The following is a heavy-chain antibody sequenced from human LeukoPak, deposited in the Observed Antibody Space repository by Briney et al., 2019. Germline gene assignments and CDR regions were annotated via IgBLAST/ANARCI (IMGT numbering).Heavy chain of an antibody. J-gene: IGHJ4*02. Sequence: GRSLRLSCAASGFTFSSYGMHWVRQAPGKGLEWVAVISYDGSNKYYADSVKGRFTISRDKSKNTLYLQMNSLRAEDTAVYYCAKDEVLQWLVSPFDYWGQGTLVTVSS. CDR1: GFTFSSYG. CDR2: ISYDGSNK. CDR3: AKDEVLQWLVSPFDY. V-gene: IGHV3-30*18. D-gene: IGHD6-19*01.